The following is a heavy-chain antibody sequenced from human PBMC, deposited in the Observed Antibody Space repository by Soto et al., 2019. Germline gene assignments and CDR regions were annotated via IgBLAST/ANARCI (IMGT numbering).Heavy chain of an antibody. Sequence: QVQLQQWGAGLVEPSETLTLDCAVYGGSFSGYYWSWIRQPPGKGLEWIGEINHSGSTNYNPSLKSRVTISVDTSKNQFSLKLSSVTAADTAVYYCARNRIRVWFGELSYFDPWGQGTLVTVSS. CDR3: ARNRIRVWFGELSYFDP. V-gene: IGHV4-34*01. D-gene: IGHD3-10*01. CDR1: GGSFSGYY. CDR2: INHSGST. J-gene: IGHJ5*02.